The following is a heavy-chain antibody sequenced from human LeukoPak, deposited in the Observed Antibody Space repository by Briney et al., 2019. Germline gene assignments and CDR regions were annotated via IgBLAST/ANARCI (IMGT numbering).Heavy chain of an antibody. V-gene: IGHV3-9*03. J-gene: IGHJ4*02. D-gene: IGHD2-2*01. CDR1: GFTFADYA. Sequence: SLRLSCAASGFTFADYAMHWVRQAPGKGLEWVSGINGDGGTVAYADSVKGRFTISRDNAKNSLYLQMNSLRAEDMALYYCAKEYCTGTSCPKEGFSYWGQGTLVTVSS. CDR3: AKEYCTGTSCPKEGFSY. CDR2: INGDGGTV.